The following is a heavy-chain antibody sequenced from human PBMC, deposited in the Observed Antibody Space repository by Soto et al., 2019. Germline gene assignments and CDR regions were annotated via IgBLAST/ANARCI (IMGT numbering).Heavy chain of an antibody. Sequence: WASVKVSCKASGYTFTGYYMHWVRQAPGQGLEWIGWINPNSGGTNYAQKFQGRVTVTRDTSISTAYMELSRLRSDDTAVYYCARDASRALWFGELLSSWFDPWGQGTLVTVSS. CDR1: GYTFTGYY. D-gene: IGHD3-10*01. J-gene: IGHJ5*02. CDR3: ARDASRALWFGELLSSWFDP. CDR2: INPNSGGT. V-gene: IGHV1-2*02.